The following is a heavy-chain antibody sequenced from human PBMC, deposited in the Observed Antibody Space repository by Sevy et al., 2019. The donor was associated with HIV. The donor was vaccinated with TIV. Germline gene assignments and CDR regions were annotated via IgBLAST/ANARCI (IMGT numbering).Heavy chain of an antibody. Sequence: SETLSLTCAVYGGSFSGYYWSWIRQPPGKGLEWIGEINHSGSTNYNPSPKSRVTISVDTSKNQCSLRLSSVTAADTAVYYCASVRFGGVIVTQIFDYWGQGTLVTVSS. J-gene: IGHJ4*02. CDR2: INHSGST. V-gene: IGHV4-34*01. D-gene: IGHD3-16*02. CDR3: ASVRFGGVIVTQIFDY. CDR1: GGSFSGYY.